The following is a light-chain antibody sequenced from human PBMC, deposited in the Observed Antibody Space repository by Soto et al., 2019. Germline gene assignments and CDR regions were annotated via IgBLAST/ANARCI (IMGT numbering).Light chain of an antibody. J-gene: IGLJ2*01. V-gene: IGLV2-14*01. CDR3: SSYTSSSTVI. CDR2: DVS. Sequence: QSALTQPASVSGSPGQSITISCTGTSSDVGNYNYVSWYKQYSGKAPKLMIYDVSYRPSGVSNRFSGFKSGNTASLTISGLQAEDEAEYYCSSYTSSSTVIFGGGTKLTV. CDR1: SSDVGNYNY.